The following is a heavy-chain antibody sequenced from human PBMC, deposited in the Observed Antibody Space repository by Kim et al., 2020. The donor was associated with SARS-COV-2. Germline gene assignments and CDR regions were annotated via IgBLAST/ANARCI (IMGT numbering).Heavy chain of an antibody. J-gene: IGHJ5*02. V-gene: IGHV3-48*03. CDR2: ISSSGSTI. Sequence: GGSLRLSCAASGFTFSSYEMNWVRQAPGKGLEWVSYISSSGSTIYYADSVKGRFTISRDNAKNSLYLQMNSLRAEDTAVYYCALLVPVVVAANYWFDPLGQGTLVTVSS. D-gene: IGHD2-15*01. CDR1: GFTFSSYE. CDR3: ALLVPVVVAANYWFDP.